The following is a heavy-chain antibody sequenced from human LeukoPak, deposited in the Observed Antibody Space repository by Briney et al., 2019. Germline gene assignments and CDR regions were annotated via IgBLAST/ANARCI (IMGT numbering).Heavy chain of an antibody. CDR1: GFTFSNYW. Sequence: GGSLRLSCVVSGFTFSNYWMSWVRQAPGKGLEWVANIKQDGSEKYYVDSVKGRFTISRDNAKNSLYLQMNSLRAEDTALYHCARGNGLSPFDYWGQGTLVTVSS. D-gene: IGHD2-8*01. J-gene: IGHJ4*02. CDR2: IKQDGSEK. CDR3: ARGNGLSPFDY. V-gene: IGHV3-7*03.